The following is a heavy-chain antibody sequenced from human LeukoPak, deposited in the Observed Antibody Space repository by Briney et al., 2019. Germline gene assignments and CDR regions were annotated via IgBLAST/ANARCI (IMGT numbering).Heavy chain of an antibody. V-gene: IGHV5-51*01. Sequence: GESLKISCKGSGYSFTSYWIGWVRQLPGKGLEWMGIIYPGDSDTRYSPSFQGQGTSSADKSIRTASLQWSSLKASDTAMYYCARRFHYDSSGYYYEAPFDYWGQGTLVTVSS. CDR2: IYPGDSDT. CDR1: GYSFTSYW. D-gene: IGHD3-22*01. J-gene: IGHJ4*02. CDR3: ARRFHYDSSGYYYEAPFDY.